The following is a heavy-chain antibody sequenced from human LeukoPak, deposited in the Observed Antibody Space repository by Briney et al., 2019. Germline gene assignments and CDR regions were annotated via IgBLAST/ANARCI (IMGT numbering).Heavy chain of an antibody. CDR2: ISSSSSYI. CDR1: GFTFSSYS. J-gene: IGHJ4*02. Sequence: GGSLRLSCAASGFTFSSYSMNWVRQAPGKGLEGVSSISSSSSYIYYADSVKGRFTISRDNAKNSLYLQMNSLRAEDTAVYYCARDQVAKGGDYWGQGTLVTVSS. V-gene: IGHV3-21*01. D-gene: IGHD5-12*01. CDR3: ARDQVAKGGDY.